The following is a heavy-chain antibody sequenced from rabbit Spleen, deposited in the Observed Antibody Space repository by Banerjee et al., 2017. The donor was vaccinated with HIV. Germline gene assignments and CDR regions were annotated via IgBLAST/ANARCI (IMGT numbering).Heavy chain of an antibody. CDR3: ARSTYGYVDYGDLYYAAMDL. V-gene: IGHV1S45*01. J-gene: IGHJ6*01. CDR2: INIATGKS. Sequence: QEQLVESGGGLVQPEGSLTLTCKASGVSFSDKDVMCWVRQAPGKGLEWITCINIATGKSVYASWAKGRFTISKTSSTTMTLQMTSLTAADTATYFCARSTYGYVDYGDLYYAAMDLWGQGTLVTVS. CDR1: GVSFSDKDV. D-gene: IGHD6-1*01.